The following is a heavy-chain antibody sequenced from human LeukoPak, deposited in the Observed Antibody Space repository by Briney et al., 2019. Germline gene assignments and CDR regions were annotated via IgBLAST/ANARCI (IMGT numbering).Heavy chain of an antibody. Sequence: SETLSLTSTVSRGSTSGGDYYWGWICEPPGKSLWWIWDIYITGGTYYNPSLKSRVTISVDTSKNQFSLKLSSVTAADTAVYYCASNFRRGYCSGGSCFNWFDPWGQGTLVTVSS. CDR1: RGSTSGGDYY. V-gene: IGHV4-30-4*01. CDR2: IYITGGT. J-gene: IGHJ5*02. D-gene: IGHD2-15*01. CDR3: ASNFRRGYCSGGSCFNWFDP.